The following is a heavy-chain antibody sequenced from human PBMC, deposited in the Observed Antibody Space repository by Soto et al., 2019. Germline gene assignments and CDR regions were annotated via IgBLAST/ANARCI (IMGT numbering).Heavy chain of an antibody. CDR2: IYHDGST. CDR3: ARHYYYANHYYYAMYV. Sequence: QVQLQESGPGLVRPSGTLSLTCAVSGAAISSSNWWRWVRHPPGKGLEGIGDIYHDGSTNRHPPRPRRSTFSVDMSKNQFSLRLTPVTAADTAVYYCARHYYYANHYYYAMYVLGQGTTVTVSS. V-gene: IGHV4-4*02. CDR1: GAAISSSNW. J-gene: IGHJ6*02. D-gene: IGHD3-22*01.